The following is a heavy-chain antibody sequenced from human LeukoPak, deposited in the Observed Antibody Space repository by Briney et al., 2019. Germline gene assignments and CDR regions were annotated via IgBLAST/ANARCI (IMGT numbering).Heavy chain of an antibody. CDR1: GFTFDDYA. CDR3: AKDNYAS. D-gene: IGHD4-17*01. J-gene: IGHJ5*02. V-gene: IGHV3-9*01. Sequence: GRSLRLSCAASGFTFDDYAMHWVRQAPGKGLEWVSGISWNSGSIGYADSVKGRFTISRDNAKNSLYLQMNSLRAEDTALYYCAKDNYASWGQGTLVTVPS. CDR2: ISWNSGSI.